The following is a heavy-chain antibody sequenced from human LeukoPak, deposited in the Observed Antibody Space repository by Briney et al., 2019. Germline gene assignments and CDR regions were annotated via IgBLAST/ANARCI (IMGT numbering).Heavy chain of an antibody. CDR3: AKTGRTHMYSTPTYNWFDP. Sequence: GGSLRLSCAASGFTFNSYGMHWVRQAPGRGLEWVSTISGSGANTYYAGSVKGRFTISRDNAKNSLYLQMNSLRAEDTAVYYCAKTGRTHMYSTPTYNWFDPWGQGTLVTVSS. CDR1: GFTFNSYG. V-gene: IGHV3-23*01. D-gene: IGHD6-13*01. J-gene: IGHJ5*02. CDR2: ISGSGANT.